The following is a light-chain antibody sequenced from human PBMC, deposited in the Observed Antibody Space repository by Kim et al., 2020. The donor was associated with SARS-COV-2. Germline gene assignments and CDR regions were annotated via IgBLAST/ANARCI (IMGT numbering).Light chain of an antibody. CDR1: SSDVGSYSR. J-gene: IGLJ2*01. CDR3: SSYTSSSTLV. V-gene: IGLV2-18*02. Sequence: GQSVTFSCTGTSSDVGSYSRVSWYQQPPGTAPKLMIYEVSNRPSGVPDRFSGSKSGNTASLTISGLQAEDEADYYCSSYTSSSTLVFGGGTQLTVL. CDR2: EVS.